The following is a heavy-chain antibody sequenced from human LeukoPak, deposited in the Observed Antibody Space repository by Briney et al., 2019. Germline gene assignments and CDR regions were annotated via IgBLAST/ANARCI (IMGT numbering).Heavy chain of an antibody. V-gene: IGHV3-9*01. CDR2: ISWNSGSI. D-gene: IGHD5-18*01. J-gene: IGHJ4*02. Sequence: GGSLRLSCAASGFTFDDYAMHWVRQAPGKGLEWVSGISWNSGSIGYADSVKGRFTISRDNAKNSLYLQMNSLRAEDTALYYCAKDREAYGSYGPPDFDYWGRGTLVTVSS. CDR3: AKDREAYGSYGPPDFDY. CDR1: GFTFDDYA.